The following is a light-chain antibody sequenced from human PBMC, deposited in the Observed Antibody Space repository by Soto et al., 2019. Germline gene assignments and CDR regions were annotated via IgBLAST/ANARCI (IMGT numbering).Light chain of an antibody. V-gene: IGKV2D-30*01. CDR2: TVS. CDR1: QSLVYSDENTY. CDR3: MPGNPWREFT. J-gene: IGKJ3*01. Sequence: DIVMTQSPLSLPVTLVQPASISCRSRQSLVYSDENTYLNWVQQKPGQSPRRLIYTVSNWDSGGQDTISGSGSGTDFPLQISGVEAECVGVCYCMPGNPWREFTVGAGTKVDIK.